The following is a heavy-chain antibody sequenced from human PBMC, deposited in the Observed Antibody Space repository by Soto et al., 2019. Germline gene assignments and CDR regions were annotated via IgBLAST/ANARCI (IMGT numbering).Heavy chain of an antibody. CDR3: ARGSEAHYDFWSGYSPTQFDY. V-gene: IGHV4-61*01. D-gene: IGHD3-3*01. J-gene: IGHJ4*02. CDR2: IYYSGST. Sequence: PSETLSLTCAVSGYSISSTYYWGWIRQPPGKGLEWIGYIYYSGSTNYNPSLKSRVTISVDTSKNQFSLKLSSVTAADTAVYYCARGSEAHYDFWSGYSPTQFDYWGQGTLVTVSS. CDR1: GYSISSTYY.